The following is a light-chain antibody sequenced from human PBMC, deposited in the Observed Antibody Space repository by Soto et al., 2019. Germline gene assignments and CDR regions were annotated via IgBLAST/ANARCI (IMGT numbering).Light chain of an antibody. V-gene: IGKV1-8*01. CDR2: AAS. Sequence: AIRMTQSPSSLSASTGDRVTITCRASQGISSYLACYQQKPGKAPKLLIYAASTLQSGVPSRFSGSGSGTDFTLTISCLQSEDFASYYCQQYYSYPGFTFGPGTKVDIK. J-gene: IGKJ3*01. CDR1: QGISSY. CDR3: QQYYSYPGFT.